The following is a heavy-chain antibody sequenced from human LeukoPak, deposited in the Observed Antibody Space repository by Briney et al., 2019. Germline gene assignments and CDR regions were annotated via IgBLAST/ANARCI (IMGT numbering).Heavy chain of an antibody. CDR3: ARDRRDSYGWYYFDY. J-gene: IGHJ4*02. D-gene: IGHD5-18*01. Sequence: GGSLRLSCAASGFTFSSYAMHWVRQAPGKGLEWVAVISYDGSNKYYADSVKGRFTISRDNSMNTLYLQMNSLRAEDTAVYYCARDRRDSYGWYYFDYWGQGTLVTVSS. V-gene: IGHV3-30-3*01. CDR2: ISYDGSNK. CDR1: GFTFSSYA.